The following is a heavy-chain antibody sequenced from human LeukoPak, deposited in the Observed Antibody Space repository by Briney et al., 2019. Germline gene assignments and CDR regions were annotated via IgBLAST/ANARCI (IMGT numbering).Heavy chain of an antibody. Sequence: PSETLSLTRAVYGGSLSGYYWSWIGQPPGKGLEWIGEINHSGSTNYNPSLKSRVTISVDTSKNQYSLKLSCVTAADTAVYYCARGVWLGERGFDYWGQGTLVTVSS. CDR2: INHSGST. CDR3: ARGVWLGERGFDY. V-gene: IGHV4-34*01. D-gene: IGHD3-10*01. CDR1: GGSLSGYY. J-gene: IGHJ4*02.